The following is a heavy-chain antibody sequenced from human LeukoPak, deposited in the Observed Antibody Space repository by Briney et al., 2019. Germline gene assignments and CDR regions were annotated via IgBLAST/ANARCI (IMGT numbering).Heavy chain of an antibody. V-gene: IGHV3-15*01. CDR1: GFTFSNAW. J-gene: IGHJ4*02. Sequence: GGSLRLSCAASGFTFSNAWMSWVRQAPGKGLEWGGRIKSKTDGGTTDYAAPVKGRFTISRDDSKNTLYLQMNSLKTEDTAVYYCTTEGDYGDYYDYWGQGTLVTVSS. CDR3: TTEGDYGDYYDY. D-gene: IGHD4-17*01. CDR2: IKSKTDGGTT.